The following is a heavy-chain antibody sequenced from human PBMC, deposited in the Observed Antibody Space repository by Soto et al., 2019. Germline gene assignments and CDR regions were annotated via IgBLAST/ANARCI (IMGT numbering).Heavy chain of an antibody. CDR1: GFIFSRYW. Sequence: GGSLRLSCVASGFIFSRYWMTWVRQAPGKGLEWVANMKQDGSEKYYADSVKGRFTISRDNAKNSLFLQMNSLRAEDTAVYYCARPLTTGWELLIDVYWGQGTPVTDSS. J-gene: IGHJ4*02. CDR3: ARPLTTGWELLIDVY. CDR2: MKQDGSEK. V-gene: IGHV3-7*01. D-gene: IGHD1-26*01.